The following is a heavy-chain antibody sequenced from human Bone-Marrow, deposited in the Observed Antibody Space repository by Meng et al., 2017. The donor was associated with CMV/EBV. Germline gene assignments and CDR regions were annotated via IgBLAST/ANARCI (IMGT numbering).Heavy chain of an antibody. CDR1: GGSISSSSYY. CDR2: IYYSGST. CDR3: ARDVGAGYYTANGMDV. Sequence: GSLRLSCTVSGGSISSSSYYWGWIRQPPGKGLEWIGSIYYSGSTYYNPSLKSRVTISVDTSKNQFSLKLSSVTAADTAVYYCARDVGAGYYTANGMDVWGQGTTVTVSS. V-gene: IGHV4-39*07. D-gene: IGHD3-22*01. J-gene: IGHJ6*02.